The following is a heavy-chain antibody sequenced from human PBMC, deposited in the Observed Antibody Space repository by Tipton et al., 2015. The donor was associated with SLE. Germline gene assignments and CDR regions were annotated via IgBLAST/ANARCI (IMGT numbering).Heavy chain of an antibody. CDR2: IYTSGST. V-gene: IGHV4-4*07. Sequence: LRLSCTVSSGSISSYHWSWIRQPPGKGLEWIGRIYTSGSTNYNPSLKSRVTMSVDTSKNQFSLKLRSVTAADTAFYYCARDEDSSSRYGGGFQHWGQGTLVTVSS. CDR1: SGSISSYH. J-gene: IGHJ1*01. CDR3: ARDEDSSSRYGGGFQH. D-gene: IGHD2-2*01.